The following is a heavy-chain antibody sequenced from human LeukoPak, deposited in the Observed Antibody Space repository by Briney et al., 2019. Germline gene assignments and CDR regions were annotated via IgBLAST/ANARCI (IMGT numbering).Heavy chain of an antibody. CDR1: VGSFSGYY. V-gene: IGHV4-34*01. CDR2: INHSGST. J-gene: IGHJ4*02. CDR3: ARGRAYSSGPLDY. D-gene: IGHD6-19*01. Sequence: SETLSLTRAVCVGSFSGYYWSWIRPPPGKGLEWMGEINHSGSTNYNPSLKSRVTISVDTSQNQFSLELSSVTAAGTAVYYCARGRAYSSGPLDYWGQGTLVTVSS.